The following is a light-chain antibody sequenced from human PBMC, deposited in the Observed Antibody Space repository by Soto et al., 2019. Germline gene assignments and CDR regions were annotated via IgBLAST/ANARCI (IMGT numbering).Light chain of an antibody. CDR2: GAS. CDR3: QEYGSSPLT. V-gene: IGKV3-20*01. CDR1: QSVSSSY. Sequence: EIVLTQSPGTLSLSPGERATLSCRASQSVSSSYLAWYQQKPGQAPRLLIYGASSRATGIPDRFSGSGSGTHFPLTISRLEPEDVAGYYCQEYGSSPLTFGGGTKVEIK. J-gene: IGKJ4*01.